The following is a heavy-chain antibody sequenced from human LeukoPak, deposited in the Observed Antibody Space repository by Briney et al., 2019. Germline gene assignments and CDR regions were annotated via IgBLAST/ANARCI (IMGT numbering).Heavy chain of an antibody. D-gene: IGHD6-13*01. V-gene: IGHV3-74*01. CDR3: TRDGRGLYSSSWSGGWFDP. Sequence: PGGSLRLSCAASGFTFSSSWMLWVRQPPGKGLVWVSRINSDGSSTSYADSVKGRFTISRDNAKNTLYLQMNSLRAEDTAVYYCTRDGRGLYSSSWSGGWFDPWGQGTLVTVSS. CDR1: GFTFSSSW. CDR2: INSDGSST. J-gene: IGHJ5*02.